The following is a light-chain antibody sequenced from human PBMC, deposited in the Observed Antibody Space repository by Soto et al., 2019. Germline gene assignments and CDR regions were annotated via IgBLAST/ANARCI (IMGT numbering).Light chain of an antibody. CDR1: QSVGSY. V-gene: IGKV3-15*01. Sequence: EIVMTQSPATLSVSPGERATLSCRASQSVGSYLAWYQQKPGQAPRLLIHGASTRATGIPARFSGSGSGTEFTLTISSLQSEDFAVYYCQQHNNWPLTFGGGTKVEIE. CDR2: GAS. CDR3: QQHNNWPLT. J-gene: IGKJ4*01.